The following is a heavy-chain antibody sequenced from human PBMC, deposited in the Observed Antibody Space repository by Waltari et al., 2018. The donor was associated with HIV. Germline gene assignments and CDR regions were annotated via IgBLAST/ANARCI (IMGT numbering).Heavy chain of an antibody. J-gene: IGHJ4*02. CDR3: ARDWWQIPSGGYFFDY. CDR2: INPKSGVT. CDR1: RFTFTAYY. D-gene: IGHD2-15*01. Sequence: QVQLVQSGAEVKKPGASVKVSCTAPRFTFTAYYVPWVRQAPGQGLEWMGWINPKSGVTHFAQNFQGRINMTRDTSIKTAYLELSRLQSDDTAVYYCARDWWQIPSGGYFFDYWGQGTLVTVSS. V-gene: IGHV1-2*02.